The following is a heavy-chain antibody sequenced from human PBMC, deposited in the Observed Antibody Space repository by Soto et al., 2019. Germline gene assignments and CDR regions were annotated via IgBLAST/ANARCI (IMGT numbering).Heavy chain of an antibody. J-gene: IGHJ5*02. CDR3: AKDSTRDFWSGFPGWFDP. V-gene: IGHV3-30*18. Sequence: PGGSLGLSCQASGFTFSSYGMHGVRRAPGKGLEWVAVISYDGSNKYYADSVKGRFTISRDNSKNTLYLQMNSLRAEDTAVYYCAKDSTRDFWSGFPGWFDPWGQGTLVTVSS. D-gene: IGHD3-3*01. CDR2: ISYDGSNK. CDR1: GFTFSSYG.